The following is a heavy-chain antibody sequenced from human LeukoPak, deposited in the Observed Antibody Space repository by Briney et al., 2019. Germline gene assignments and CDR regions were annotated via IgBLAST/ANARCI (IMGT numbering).Heavy chain of an antibody. CDR1: GYTFTTYG. CDR3: ARDRDRMVQGVTALFDY. CDR2: ISDYNGNT. Sequence: ASVKVSCKTSGYTFTTYGISWVGQAPGQGLEWRGWISDYNGNTKYAQKVQGRVTMTTDTSTTTAYMEVTSLRSDDTAVYYCARDRDRMVQGVTALFDYWGQGTLVTVSS. V-gene: IGHV1-18*04. D-gene: IGHD3-10*01. J-gene: IGHJ4*02.